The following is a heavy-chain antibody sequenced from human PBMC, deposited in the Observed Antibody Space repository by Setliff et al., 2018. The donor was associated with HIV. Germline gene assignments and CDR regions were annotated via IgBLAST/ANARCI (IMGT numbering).Heavy chain of an antibody. V-gene: IGHV3-11*01. CDR2: ISSSGTNI. D-gene: IGHD6-13*01. J-gene: IGHJ6*02. Sequence: GGSLRLSCAASGFTFSDYYMSWIRQAPGKGLEWVSYISSSGTNIYYADSVRGRFTISRDNAKNSLYLQMNSLRAEDTAVFYCARVGHSSSYHYYGMDVWGQGTTVTVSS. CDR1: GFTFSDYY. CDR3: ARVGHSSSYHYYGMDV.